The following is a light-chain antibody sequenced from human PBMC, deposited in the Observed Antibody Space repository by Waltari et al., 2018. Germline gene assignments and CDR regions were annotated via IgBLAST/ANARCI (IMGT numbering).Light chain of an antibody. J-gene: IGKJ3*01. V-gene: IGKV3-20*01. Sequence: IVLTQSPGTLSLSPGERATLSSRASQSVSSSYLAWYQQKPGQAPRLLIYGASSRATGIPDRFSGSGSGTDFTLTISRLEPEDFAVYYCQQYGSSPGVTFGPGTKVDIK. CDR1: QSVSSSY. CDR2: GAS. CDR3: QQYGSSPGVT.